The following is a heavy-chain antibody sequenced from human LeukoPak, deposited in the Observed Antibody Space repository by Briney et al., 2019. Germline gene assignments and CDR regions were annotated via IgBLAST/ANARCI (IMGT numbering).Heavy chain of an antibody. CDR1: GFTLKTFW. J-gene: IGHJ6*03. Sequence: GGSLRLSCVVSGFTLKTFWMHWVRQVPGKGPVWISRINTEGEVTYADSVKGRFTMSRDNAKNSPYLQMNSLRAEDTAVYYCARKPTGGYYMDVWGKGTTVTVSS. CDR3: ARKPTGGYYMDV. D-gene: IGHD1-26*01. V-gene: IGHV3-74*03. CDR2: INTEGEV.